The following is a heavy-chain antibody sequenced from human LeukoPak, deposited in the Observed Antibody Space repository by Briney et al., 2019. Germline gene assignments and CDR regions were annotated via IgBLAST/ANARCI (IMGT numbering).Heavy chain of an antibody. J-gene: IGHJ4*02. D-gene: IGHD6-13*01. Sequence: SETLSLTCTVSGGSISSSSYYWGWIRQPPGKGLEWIGSIYYSGSTYYNPSLKSRVTISVDTSKNQFSLKLSSVTAADTAVYYCARHSAIAAAVHFDYWGQGTLVTVSS. V-gene: IGHV4-39*01. CDR2: IYYSGST. CDR3: ARHSAIAAAVHFDY. CDR1: GGSISSSSYY.